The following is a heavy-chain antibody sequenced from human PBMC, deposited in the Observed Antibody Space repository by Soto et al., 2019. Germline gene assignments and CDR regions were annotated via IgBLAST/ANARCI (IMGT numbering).Heavy chain of an antibody. CDR3: AREAYYYGAGSTQYYFYYADV. J-gene: IGHJ6*04. CDR1: GFTFSAYA. CDR2: ISASGGRT. D-gene: IGHD3-10*01. Sequence: TGGSLRLSCTVSGFTFSAYAMSWVRQAPGKGLEWVSAISASGGRTYGADSVKGRFTISRDNSKNTLFLQMNSLSAEDTAVYYCAREAYYYGAGSTQYYFYYADVWGKGTTVTVSS. V-gene: IGHV3-23*01.